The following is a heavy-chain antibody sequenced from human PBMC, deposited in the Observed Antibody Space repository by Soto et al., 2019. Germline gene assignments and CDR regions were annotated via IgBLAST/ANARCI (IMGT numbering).Heavy chain of an antibody. J-gene: IGHJ4*02. CDR1: GVSLRTSGVG. V-gene: IGHV2-5*02. D-gene: IGHD5-12*01. Sequence: QITLKESGPTLVKPTQTLTLTCTFSGVSLRTSGVGVGWIRQPPGKALEWLAIIYWDDDKRYSPSLKNRLTINTDTSKNQVVLTMTNIDLVYTGTYYCAHSPYVGYAFDFDYWGQGTLVTVSS. CDR2: IYWDDDK. CDR3: AHSPYVGYAFDFDY.